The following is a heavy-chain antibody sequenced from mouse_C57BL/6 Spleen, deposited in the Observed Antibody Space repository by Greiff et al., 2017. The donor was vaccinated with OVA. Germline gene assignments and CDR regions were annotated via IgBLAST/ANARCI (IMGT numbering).Heavy chain of an antibody. Sequence: VQLQQSGAELVKPGASVKLSCKASGYTFTSYWMHWVKQRPGQGLAWIGMIHPNSGSTNYNEKFKSKATLTVDKSSSTAYMQLSSLTSEDSAVYYCARESRGAYWGQGTLVTVSA. CDR3: ARESRGAY. V-gene: IGHV1-64*01. CDR2: IHPNSGST. CDR1: GYTFTSYW. J-gene: IGHJ3*01.